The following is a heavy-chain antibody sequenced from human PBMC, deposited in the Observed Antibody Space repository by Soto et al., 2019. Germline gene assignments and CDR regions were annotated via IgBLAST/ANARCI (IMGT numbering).Heavy chain of an antibody. D-gene: IGHD2-8*01. CDR3: ARDRDAYCSKGICSGPYFDY. Sequence: GGSLILSCAASGFTFSTYSINWVRQAPGKGLEWISYISDNSSVIYYADAVKGRFTISRDNAKNSLYLQMNSLRDEGTAVYYCARDRDAYCSKGICSGPYFDYWGQGTLVTVSS. V-gene: IGHV3-48*02. CDR1: GFTFSTYS. CDR2: ISDNSSVI. J-gene: IGHJ4*02.